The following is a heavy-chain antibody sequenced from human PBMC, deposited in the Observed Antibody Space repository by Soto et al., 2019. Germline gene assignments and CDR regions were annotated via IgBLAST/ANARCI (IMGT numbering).Heavy chain of an antibody. J-gene: IGHJ4*02. CDR1: GGSISSGGYS. Sequence: QLQLQESGSGLVKPSQTLSLTCAVSGGSISSGGYSWSWIRQPPGKGLEWIGYIYHSGSTYYNPSVKSRVTTSVDRSKTQFSRKLSSVTAADTAVYYCAAGGGLPRYYWGQGTLVTVSS. V-gene: IGHV4-30-2*01. D-gene: IGHD5-12*01. CDR3: AAGGGLPRYY. CDR2: IYHSGST.